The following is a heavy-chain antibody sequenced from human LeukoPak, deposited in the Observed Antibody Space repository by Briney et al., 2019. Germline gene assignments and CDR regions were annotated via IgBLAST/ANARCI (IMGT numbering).Heavy chain of an antibody. CDR1: GGSMRSYY. CDR2: IYYGGST. J-gene: IGHJ3*02. CDR3: ARAPNGFGAFDI. V-gene: IGHV4-59*01. Sequence: SETLSLTCTVSGGSMRSYYWVWIRQPPGKGLEWIGYIYYGGSTDYNPSLKSRVTISVDTSKNQFSLKMSSVTAADTAVYYCARAPNGFGAFDIWGPGTMVTVSS. D-gene: IGHD2-8*01.